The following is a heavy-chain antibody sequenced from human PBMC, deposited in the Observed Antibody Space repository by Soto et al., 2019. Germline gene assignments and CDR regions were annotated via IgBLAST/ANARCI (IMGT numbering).Heavy chain of an antibody. D-gene: IGHD6-13*01. Sequence: SETLSLTCTVSGASMNSYHWSWIRQPAGKGLEWIGHIHSSGSTNYNPSLKSRVAMSVDTSKNQFSLRLMSLAAADTAVYYCARDQGVAAAGITWFDPWGQGSLVTVSS. CDR2: IHSSGST. J-gene: IGHJ5*02. CDR3: ARDQGVAAAGITWFDP. V-gene: IGHV4-4*07. CDR1: GASMNSYH.